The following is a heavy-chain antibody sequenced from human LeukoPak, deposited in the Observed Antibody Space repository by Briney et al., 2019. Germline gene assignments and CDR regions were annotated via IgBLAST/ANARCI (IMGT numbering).Heavy chain of an antibody. D-gene: IGHD2-21*01. CDR3: ARGQYCGGECFYFDD. V-gene: IGHV3-21*01. Sequence: PGGSLRLSCAASGFAFSTYHMNWVRQAPGKGLEWVSSITSRSSFIHYADSARGRFTISRDNAGNSLYLRMTSLKAEDTAVYYCARGQYCGGECFYFDDWGQGTLVTVSS. CDR2: ITSRSSFI. J-gene: IGHJ4*02. CDR1: GFAFSTYH.